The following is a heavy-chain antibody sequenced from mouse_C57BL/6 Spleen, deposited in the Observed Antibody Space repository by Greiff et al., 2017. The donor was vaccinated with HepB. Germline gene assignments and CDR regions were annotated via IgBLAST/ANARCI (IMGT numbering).Heavy chain of an antibody. J-gene: IGHJ2*01. CDR1: GYAFSSSW. V-gene: IGHV1-82*01. Sequence: QVQLQQSGPELVKPGASVKISCKASGYAFSSSWMNWVKQRPGKGLEWIGRIYPGDGDTNYNGKFKGKATLTADKSSSTAYMQLSSLTSEDSAVYFCARSGDYDGYYGYWGQGTTLTVSS. CDR2: IYPGDGDT. D-gene: IGHD2-3*01. CDR3: ARSGDYDGYYGY.